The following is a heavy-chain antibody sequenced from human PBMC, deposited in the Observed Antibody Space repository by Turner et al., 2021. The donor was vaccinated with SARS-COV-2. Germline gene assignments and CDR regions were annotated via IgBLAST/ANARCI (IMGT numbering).Heavy chain of an antibody. V-gene: IGHV3-66*03. CDR2: TYSGGST. J-gene: IGHJ4*02. CDR3: ARAPSYCSSTSCPPPFDY. D-gene: IGHD2-2*01. CDR1: GFTVSSNY. Sequence: EVQLVESGGGLIQPGGSLRLSCAASGFTVSSNYMSWVRQAPGKGLEWVSVTYSGGSTYYADSVKGRFTISRDNSKNTLYLQMNSLRTEDTAVYYCARAPSYCSSTSCPPPFDYWGQGTLVTVSS.